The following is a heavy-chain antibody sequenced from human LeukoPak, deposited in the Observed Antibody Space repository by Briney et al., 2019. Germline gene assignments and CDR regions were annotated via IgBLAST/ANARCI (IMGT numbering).Heavy chain of an antibody. Sequence: SVKVSCKASGYTFTGYYMHWVRQAPGQGLEWMGGIIPIFGTANYAQKFQGRVTITADKSTSTAYMELSSLRSEDTAVYYCARDRGRYSGTENAFDIWGQGTMVTVSS. J-gene: IGHJ3*02. CDR2: IIPIFGTA. CDR1: GYTFTGYY. D-gene: IGHD1-26*01. V-gene: IGHV1-69*06. CDR3: ARDRGRYSGTENAFDI.